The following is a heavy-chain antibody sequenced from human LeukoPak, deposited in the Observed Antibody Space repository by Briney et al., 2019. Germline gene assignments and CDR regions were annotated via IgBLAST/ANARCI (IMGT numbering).Heavy chain of an antibody. CDR3: ARGRTTVTRFDY. D-gene: IGHD4-17*01. CDR1: GGPFSGYY. CDR2: INHSGST. V-gene: IGHV4-34*01. J-gene: IGHJ4*02. Sequence: PSETLSLTCAVYGGPFSGYYWSWIRQPPGKGLEWIGEINHSGSTNYNPSLKSRVTISVDTSKNQFSLKLSSVTAADTAVYYCARGRTTVTRFDYWGQGTLVTVSS.